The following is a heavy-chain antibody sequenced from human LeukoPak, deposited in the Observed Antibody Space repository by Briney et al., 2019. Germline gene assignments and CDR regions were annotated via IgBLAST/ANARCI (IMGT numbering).Heavy chain of an antibody. V-gene: IGHV1-69*13. CDR2: IIPFFGPG. CDR3: AKSTAVAGRWFDS. D-gene: IGHD6-19*01. J-gene: IGHJ5*01. CDR1: GGIFSSFA. Sequence: ASVKASCKASGGIFSSFAITWVRQAPGQGLEWMGEIIPFFGPGNYAQKFQDRVTITADQSTKTAYIEINSLRPEDTALYFCAKSTAVAGRWFDSWGQGTLVIVSS.